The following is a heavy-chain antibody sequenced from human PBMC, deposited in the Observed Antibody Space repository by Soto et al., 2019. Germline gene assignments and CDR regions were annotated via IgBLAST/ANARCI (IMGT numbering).Heavy chain of an antibody. V-gene: IGHV1-18*01. CDR3: ARVVGALGHWFDP. J-gene: IGHJ5*02. D-gene: IGHD1-26*01. CDR1: GYTFTIYG. Sequence: ASVKVSCKDSGYTFTIYGISWVRQAPGQGLEWMGRISAYNGNTNYAQKLQGRVTMTTDTSTSTAYMELRSLRSDDTAVYYCARVVGALGHWFDPWGQGTLVTVSS. CDR2: ISAYNGNT.